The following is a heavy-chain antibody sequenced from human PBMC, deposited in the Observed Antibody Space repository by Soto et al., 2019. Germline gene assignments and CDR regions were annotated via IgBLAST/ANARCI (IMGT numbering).Heavy chain of an antibody. CDR2: MNPNSGNT. D-gene: IGHD3-3*01. V-gene: IGHV1-8*01. J-gene: IGHJ5*02. CDR1: GYTFTSYD. CDR3: ARDLRYYDFWSGYYNDWFDP. Sequence: QVQLVQSGAEVKKPGASVKVSCKASGYTFTSYDINWVRQATGQGLEWMGWMNPNSGNTGYAQKFQGRVTMTRNTSISTAYMELSSLRSEDTAVYYCARDLRYYDFWSGYYNDWFDPWGQGTLVTVSS.